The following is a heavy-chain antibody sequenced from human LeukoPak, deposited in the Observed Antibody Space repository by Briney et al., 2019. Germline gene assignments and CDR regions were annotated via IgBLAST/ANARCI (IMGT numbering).Heavy chain of an antibody. CDR1: GFTFSTYA. D-gene: IGHD1-26*01. CDR2: ISYDGSNQ. V-gene: IGHV3-30*18. J-gene: IGHJ4*02. CDR3: AKVLTLKWELPGY. Sequence: GGSLRLSCAASGFTFSTYAMHWVRHAPGKGLEWVAVISYDGSNQDYEDSVKGRFTISRDNSQNTLYLQMSSLRAEDTAVYYCAKVLTLKWELPGYWGQGTLVTVSS.